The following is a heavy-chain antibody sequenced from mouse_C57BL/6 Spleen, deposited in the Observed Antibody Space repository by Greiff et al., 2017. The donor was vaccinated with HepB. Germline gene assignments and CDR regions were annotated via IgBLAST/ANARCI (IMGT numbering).Heavy chain of an antibody. V-gene: IGHV1-39*01. CDR1: GYSFTDYN. D-gene: IGHD1-1*01. Sequence: VHVKQSGPELVKPGASVKISCKASGYSFTDYNMNWVKQSNGKSLEWIGVINPNYGTTSYNQKFKGKATLTVDQSSSTAYMQLNSLTSEDSAVYDCARSGCYGSSYRDFDVWGTGTTVTVSS. CDR3: ARSGCYGSSYRDFDV. J-gene: IGHJ1*03. CDR2: INPNYGTT.